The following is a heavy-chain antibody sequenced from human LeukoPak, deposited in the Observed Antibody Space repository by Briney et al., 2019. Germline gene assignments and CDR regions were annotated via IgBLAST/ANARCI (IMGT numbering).Heavy chain of an antibody. J-gene: IGHJ4*02. D-gene: IGHD3-22*01. CDR1: GFTFSSYA. CDR3: ARIYYDSSGYPLDY. V-gene: IGHV3-64*01. Sequence: PGGSLRLSCAASGFTFSSYAMHWVRQAPGKGLEYVSAISSNGGSTYYANSVKGRFTISRDNSKNTLYLQMGSLRAEDTAVYYCARIYYDSSGYPLDYWGQGTLVTVSS. CDR2: ISSNGGST.